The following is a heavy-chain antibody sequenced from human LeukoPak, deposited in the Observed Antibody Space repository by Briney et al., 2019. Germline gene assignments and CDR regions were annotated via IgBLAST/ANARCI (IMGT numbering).Heavy chain of an antibody. J-gene: IGHJ2*01. CDR2: IYHSGST. V-gene: IGHV4-30-2*01. Sequence: PSQTLSLTCAVSGGSISSGGYSWSWIRQPPGKGLEWIGYIYHSGSTYYNPSLKSRVTISVDRSKNQFSLKLSSVTAADTAVYYCARDRTRWYFDLWGRGTLVTVSS. CDR3: ARDRTRWYFDL. CDR1: GGSISSGGYS.